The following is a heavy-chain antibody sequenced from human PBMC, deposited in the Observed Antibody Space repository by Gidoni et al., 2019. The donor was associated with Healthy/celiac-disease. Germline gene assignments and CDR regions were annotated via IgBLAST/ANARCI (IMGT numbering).Heavy chain of an antibody. J-gene: IGHJ4*02. V-gene: IGHV4-4*02. D-gene: IGHD6-13*01. CDR3: VSRGTEQLVLDY. Sequence: QVQLQESGPGLVKPSGTLSLTCAVSGGSSSSSNWWSWVRQPPGKGLEWLGEIYHSGSTNYNPSLKSRVTISVDKSKNQFSRKLSYVTAADTAVYYCVSRGTEQLVLDYWGQGTLVTVS. CDR1: GGSSSSSNW. CDR2: IYHSGST.